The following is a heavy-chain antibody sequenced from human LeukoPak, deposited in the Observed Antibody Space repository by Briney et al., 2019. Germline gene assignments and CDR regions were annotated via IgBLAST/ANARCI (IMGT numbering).Heavy chain of an antibody. D-gene: IGHD3-22*01. V-gene: IGHV3-9*01. CDR3: AKDIRSYYDSNGYYYVHGAFDI. Sequence: GGSMRLSCAASGFTFDDYAMHRVRQAPGEGLEWVSGTSWNSGSIGYADSVKGRFTISRDNAKNSLYLQMNSLRAEDTALYYCAKDIRSYYDSNGYYYVHGAFDIWGQGTMVTVSS. CDR2: TSWNSGSI. CDR1: GFTFDDYA. J-gene: IGHJ3*02.